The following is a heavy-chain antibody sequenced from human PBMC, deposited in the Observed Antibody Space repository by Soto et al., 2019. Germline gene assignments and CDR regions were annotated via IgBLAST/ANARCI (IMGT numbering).Heavy chain of an antibody. CDR3: ALPTYTLAWYNF. D-gene: IGHD1-1*01. V-gene: IGHV1-46*01. Sequence: QVQVVQSGAEGKKPGASVKVSCKTSGYTFINYHVHWVRQPPGQGLEWMGAINPNGGSTTDAQHLKGRITITSDESTSTVYMDLSSLRSDDTPAYYCALPTYTLAWYNFRGQGPLVPVS. CDR1: GYTFINYH. CDR2: INPNGGST. J-gene: IGHJ4*02.